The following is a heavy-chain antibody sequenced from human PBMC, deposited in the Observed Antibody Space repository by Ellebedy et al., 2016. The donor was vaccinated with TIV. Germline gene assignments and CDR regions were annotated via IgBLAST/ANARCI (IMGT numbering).Heavy chain of an antibody. CDR3: ATQLWNTEF. CDR2: ISTTDGT. V-gene: IGHV3-23*01. CDR1: ESTFSSYG. Sequence: PGGSLRLSCEASESTFSSYGMSWVRQAPGKGLEWVSSISTTDGTHYADSVKGRFTISRDNPKNTLYLQMNSLIVEDTAVYYCATQLWNTEFWGQGTLVIVSS. J-gene: IGHJ4*02. D-gene: IGHD5-24*01.